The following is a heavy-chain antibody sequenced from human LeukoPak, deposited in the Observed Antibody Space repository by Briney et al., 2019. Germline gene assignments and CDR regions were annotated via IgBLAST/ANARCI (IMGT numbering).Heavy chain of an antibody. J-gene: IGHJ3*02. Sequence: GASVKVSCKAFGYTFTSNYMHWVRQAPGQGLEWMGVISPSGGSTTYAQKFQGRVTLTRDMSTSTDYLELSSLRSEDTAVYYCARTHVLRFLEWLHAFDIWGQGTMVTVSS. CDR3: ARTHVLRFLEWLHAFDI. D-gene: IGHD3-3*01. CDR1: GYTFTSNY. CDR2: ISPSGGST. V-gene: IGHV1-46*01.